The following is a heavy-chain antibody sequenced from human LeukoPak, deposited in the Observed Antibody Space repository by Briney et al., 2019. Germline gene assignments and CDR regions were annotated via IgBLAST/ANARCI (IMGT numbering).Heavy chain of an antibody. V-gene: IGHV3-7*01. D-gene: IGHD6-6*01. J-gene: IGHJ4*02. Sequence: PGGSLRLSCAASGFTFSRFWMTWVRQAPGKGLEWVANINLDGSDKYYMGSVKGRFTVSRDNAKDSLYLQMNSLRAEDTAVYYCARDLSEYSSSSVIFDYWGQGTLVTVSS. CDR3: ARDLSEYSSSSVIFDY. CDR1: GFTFSRFW. CDR2: INLDGSDK.